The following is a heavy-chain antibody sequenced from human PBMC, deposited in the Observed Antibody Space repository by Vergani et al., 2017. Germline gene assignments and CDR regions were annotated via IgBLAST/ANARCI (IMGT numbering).Heavy chain of an antibody. D-gene: IGHD2-2*02. V-gene: IGHV3-11*04. J-gene: IGHJ3*01. CDR3: AGAAILVSGGGGTLDL. Sequence: QVQLVESGGGLVKPGGSLRLSCAASGFSFSNYYMTWIRQAPGKGLEWVSYMSGSGSSIFYADSVKGRFTISRDNAGNSLYLQMNSLRAEDTAVYYCAGAAILVSGGGGTLDLWGQGTMVTLSP. CDR1: GFSFSNYY. CDR2: MSGSGSSI.